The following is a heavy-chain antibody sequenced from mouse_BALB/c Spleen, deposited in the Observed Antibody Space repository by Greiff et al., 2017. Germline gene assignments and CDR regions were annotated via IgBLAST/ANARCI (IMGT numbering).Heavy chain of an antibody. CDR3: ARFVVYDGYYSGAMDY. Sequence: QVHVKQSGAELAKPGASVKMSCKASGYTFTSYWMHWVKQRPGQGLEWIGYINPSTGYTEYNQKFKDKATLTADKSSSTAYMQLSSLTSEDSAVYYCARFVVYDGYYSGAMDYWGQGTSVTVSS. CDR1: GYTFTSYW. D-gene: IGHD2-3*01. J-gene: IGHJ4*01. CDR2: INPSTGYT. V-gene: IGHV1-7*01.